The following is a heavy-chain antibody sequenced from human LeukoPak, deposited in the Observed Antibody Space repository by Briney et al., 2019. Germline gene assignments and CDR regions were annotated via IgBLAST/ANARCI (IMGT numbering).Heavy chain of an antibody. V-gene: IGHV1-8*01. D-gene: IGHD3-9*01. CDR3: ARGSNFDWLFPFDY. CDR2: MNPNSGNT. J-gene: IGHJ4*02. CDR1: GYTFTSYD. Sequence: GASVKFSCKASGYTFTSYDINWVRQATGQGLEWMGWMNPNSGNTGYAQKFQGRVTMTRNTSISTAYMELSSLRSEDTAVYYCARGSNFDWLFPFDYWGQGTLVTVSS.